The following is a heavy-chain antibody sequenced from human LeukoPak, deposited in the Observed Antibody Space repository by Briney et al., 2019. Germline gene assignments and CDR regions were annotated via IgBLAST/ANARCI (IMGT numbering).Heavy chain of an antibody. Sequence: GGSLRLSCAASGSTFSSYAMSWVRQAPGKGLEWVSTISGSGGSTYYADSVKGRFTISRDNSKNTLYLQMNSLRAEDTAVYYCAKDIVGTSGWCDYWGQGTLVTVS. CDR1: GSTFSSYA. CDR3: AKDIVGTSGWCDY. V-gene: IGHV3-23*01. J-gene: IGHJ4*02. CDR2: ISGSGGST. D-gene: IGHD6-19*01.